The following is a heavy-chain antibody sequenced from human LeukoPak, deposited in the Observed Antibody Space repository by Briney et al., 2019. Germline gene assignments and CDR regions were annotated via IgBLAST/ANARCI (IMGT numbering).Heavy chain of an antibody. D-gene: IGHD2-15*01. CDR3: ARPARLYCSGGSCYAGYYGMDV. CDR1: GFTFSRYG. CDR2: IRYDGSNK. J-gene: IGHJ6*02. Sequence: AGGSLRLSCAASGFTFSRYGMHWVRQAPGKGLEWVAFIRYDGSNKYYADSVKGRFTISRDNSKNTLDLQMNSLRAEDTAVYYCARPARLYCSGGSCYAGYYGMDVWGQGTTVTVSS. V-gene: IGHV3-30*02.